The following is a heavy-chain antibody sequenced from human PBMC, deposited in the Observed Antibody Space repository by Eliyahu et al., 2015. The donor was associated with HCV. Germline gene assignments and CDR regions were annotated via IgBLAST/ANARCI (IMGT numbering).Heavy chain of an antibody. Sequence: QVQLVESGGGVVQPGRSLRLSCAASGFXLXSYGMXWVRQAPGKGLEWVAVIGYDGSNNLYADSVRGRFTISRDNSKNTLYVEMNRLRTEDTAVYYCARADPGGFCSGGHCYSSFDYWGQGTLVTVSS. CDR2: IGYDGSNN. J-gene: IGHJ4*02. CDR1: GFXLXSYG. CDR3: ARADPGGFCSGGHCYSSFDY. D-gene: IGHD2-21*02. V-gene: IGHV3-30*03.